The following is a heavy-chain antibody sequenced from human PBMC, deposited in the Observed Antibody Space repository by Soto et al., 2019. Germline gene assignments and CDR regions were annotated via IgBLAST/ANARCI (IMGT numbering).Heavy chain of an antibody. Sequence: QVQLQESGPGLVKPSQTLSLTCSVSGASTVSHYHWTWIRQPPGKGLEWMGYIFNSGTTFYNPSLASRLSRSMETSGNHFSLELRSVTAADTAVYYCALALGPTTGLDYWGQGTLVTVSS. D-gene: IGHD1-26*01. CDR3: ALALGPTTGLDY. V-gene: IGHV4-31*02. CDR2: IFNSGTT. CDR1: GASTVSHYH. J-gene: IGHJ4*02.